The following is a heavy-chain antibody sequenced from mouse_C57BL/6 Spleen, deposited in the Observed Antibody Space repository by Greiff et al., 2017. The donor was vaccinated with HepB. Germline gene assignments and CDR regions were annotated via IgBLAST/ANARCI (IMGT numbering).Heavy chain of an antibody. V-gene: IGHV1-82*01. Sequence: VQLQQSGPELVKPGASVKISCKASGYAFSSSWMNWVKQRPGKGLEWIGRIYPGDGDTNYNGKFKGKATLTADKSSSTAYMQLSSLTSEDSAVYFCARELSCAYWGQGTLVTVSA. CDR3: ARELSCAY. CDR1: GYAFSSSW. J-gene: IGHJ3*01. D-gene: IGHD1-1*02. CDR2: IYPGDGDT.